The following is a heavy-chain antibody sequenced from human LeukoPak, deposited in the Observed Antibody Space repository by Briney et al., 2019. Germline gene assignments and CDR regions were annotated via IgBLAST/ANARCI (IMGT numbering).Heavy chain of an antibody. CDR3: ARAFYDVLTRYYYYFDMDV. Sequence: ASVKVSCKASGYTFTSYGISWVRQAPGQGLEWMGWISAYNGNTNYAQKLQGRVTMTTDTSTSTAYMELRSLRSDDTAVYYCARAFYDVLTRYYYYFDMDVWGKGTTVTVSS. CDR2: ISAYNGNT. V-gene: IGHV1-18*01. D-gene: IGHD3-9*01. CDR1: GYTFTSYG. J-gene: IGHJ6*03.